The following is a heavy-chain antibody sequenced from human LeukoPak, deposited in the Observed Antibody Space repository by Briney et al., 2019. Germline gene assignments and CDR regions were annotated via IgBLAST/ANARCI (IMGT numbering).Heavy chain of an antibody. D-gene: IGHD1-7*01. J-gene: IGHJ3*02. CDR1: GGSISSYY. CDR2: IYYSGST. CDR3: ASFNYVSDAFDI. V-gene: IGHV4-59*01. Sequence: PSETLSLTCTVSGGSISSYYWSWSRQPPGKGLEWIGYIYYSGSTNYNPSLKSRVTISVDTSKNQFSLKLSSVTAADTAVYYCASFNYVSDAFDIWGQGTMVTVSS.